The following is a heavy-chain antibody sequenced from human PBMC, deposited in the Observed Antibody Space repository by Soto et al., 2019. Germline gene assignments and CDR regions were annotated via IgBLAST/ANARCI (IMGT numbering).Heavy chain of an antibody. D-gene: IGHD2-2*01. CDR1: GGTFSSYA. V-gene: IGHV1-69*13. CDR2: IIPIFGTA. Sequence: SVKVSCKASGGTFSSYAISWVRQAPGQGLEWMGGIIPIFGTANYAQKFQGRVTITADESTSTAYMELSSLRSEDTAVYYCARTPDCSSTSCYGWSGYYIFDYWGQ. J-gene: IGHJ4*01. CDR3: ARTPDCSSTSCYGWSGYYIFDY.